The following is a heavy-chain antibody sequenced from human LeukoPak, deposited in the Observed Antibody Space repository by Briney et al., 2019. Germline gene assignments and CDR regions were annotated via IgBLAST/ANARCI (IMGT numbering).Heavy chain of an antibody. CDR2: INHSGGT. D-gene: IGHD4-17*01. CDR3: ARGGTTVTTRTWFDP. Sequence: SETLSLTCAVYGGSFSGYYWSWIRQPPGKGLEWIGEINHSGGTKYNPSLKSRVTISVDTSKNQFSLKLSSVTAEDTAVYYCARGGTTVTTRTWFDPWGQGTLVTVSS. V-gene: IGHV4-34*01. CDR1: GGSFSGYY. J-gene: IGHJ5*02.